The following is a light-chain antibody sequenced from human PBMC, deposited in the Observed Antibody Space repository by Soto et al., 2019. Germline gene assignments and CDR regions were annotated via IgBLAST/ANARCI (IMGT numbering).Light chain of an antibody. J-gene: IGLJ2*01. CDR1: SSNIGAGYD. V-gene: IGLV1-40*01. CDR2: GNT. Sequence: QLVLTQPPSVSGAPGQRVTISCTGSSSNIGAGYDVHWYQQLPGTGPKLLIYGNTNRPSGVPDRVSGSKSGTSASLAITGLQAEDEADYYCQSYDTSLRDVVFGGGTKLTVL. CDR3: QSYDTSLRDVV.